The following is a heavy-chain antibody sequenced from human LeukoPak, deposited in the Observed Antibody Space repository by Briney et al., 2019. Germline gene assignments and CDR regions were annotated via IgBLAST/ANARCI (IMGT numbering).Heavy chain of an antibody. CDR2: INPNDGDT. V-gene: IGHV1-2*02. CDR1: GYTFTDYY. Sequence: ASVKVSCKAPGYTFTDYYMHWVRQAPGQGFEWMGWINPNDGDTYYAQKFQGRVTMTRDTSISTAHMEVSRLRSDDTAVYYCARANFLYCSSSTCLFDYWGQGTLATVSS. CDR3: ARANFLYCSSSTCLFDY. D-gene: IGHD2-2*01. J-gene: IGHJ4*02.